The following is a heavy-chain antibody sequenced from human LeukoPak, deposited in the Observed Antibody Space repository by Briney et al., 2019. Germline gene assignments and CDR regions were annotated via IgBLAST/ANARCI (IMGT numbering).Heavy chain of an antibody. CDR2: ISCYNGDT. D-gene: IGHD6-19*01. CDR3: VRDPTNTSGRYAYFDY. V-gene: IGHV1-18*01. J-gene: IGHJ4*02. Sequence: ASVKVSCKASGYTFNHHGISWVRQAPGQALEWMGWISCYNGDTNYAQNLQGRVTMSTDTSTSTAYMELTGLRSDDTAVYYCVRDPTNTSGRYAYFDYWGQGTLVTVSS. CDR1: GYTFNHHG.